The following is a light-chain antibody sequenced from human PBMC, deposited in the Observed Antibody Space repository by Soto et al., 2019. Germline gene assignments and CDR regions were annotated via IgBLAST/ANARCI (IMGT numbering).Light chain of an antibody. Sequence: EIVMTQSPATLSVSPGERVTLSCRASQTVSSDLAWYQQKPGQAPRLLIYGAYTRAAGIPARFSGSGSGTEFTLTISSLQSEDFAVYYCQQYNNWLTWTFGQGTKVDNK. CDR3: QQYNNWLTWT. J-gene: IGKJ1*01. CDR2: GAY. CDR1: QTVSSD. V-gene: IGKV3-15*01.